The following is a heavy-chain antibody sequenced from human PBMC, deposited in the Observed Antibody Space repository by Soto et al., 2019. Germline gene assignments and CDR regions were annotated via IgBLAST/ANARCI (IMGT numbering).Heavy chain of an antibody. V-gene: IGHV3-66*01. CDR3: AKKVPGSNPLDS. CDR2: IYSAGNT. Sequence: PGGSLRLSCAASGFTVSSNYMSWVRQAPGKGLEWISIIYSAGNTYYADSVKGRFTISRDNSKNTLYLQMNSLRVEDTAVYYCAKKVPGSNPLDSWGQGALVTVSS. D-gene: IGHD1-1*01. CDR1: GFTVSSNY. J-gene: IGHJ4*02.